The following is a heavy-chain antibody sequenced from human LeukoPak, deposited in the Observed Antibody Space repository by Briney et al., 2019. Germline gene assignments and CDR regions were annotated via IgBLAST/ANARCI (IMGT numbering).Heavy chain of an antibody. CDR2: IYYSGGT. J-gene: IGHJ6*02. V-gene: IGHV4-61*08. CDR3: AGIHLPPVLLWFGVHYGMDV. CDR1: GGSISSGGYY. Sequence: SETLSLTCTVSGGSISSGGYYWSWIRQPPGKGLEWIGYIYYSGGTNYNPSLKSRVTISVDTSKNQFSLKLSSVTAADTAVYYCAGIHLPPVLLWFGVHYGMDVWGQGTTVTVSS. D-gene: IGHD3-10*01.